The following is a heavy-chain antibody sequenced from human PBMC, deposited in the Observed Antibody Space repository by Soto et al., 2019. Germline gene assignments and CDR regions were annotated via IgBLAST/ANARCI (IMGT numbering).Heavy chain of an antibody. CDR1: DFTFSDYY. Sequence: QVPLVESGGGLVKPGGSLRLSCAASDFTFSDYYMSWIRQAPGKGLEWVSYISSGSSYTRYADSVKGRFTISRDNAKNSLHLQMNSLRAEDTAVYYCARVWGSHGMDVWGQGTAVTVSS. V-gene: IGHV3-11*05. CDR2: ISSGSSYT. J-gene: IGHJ6*02. D-gene: IGHD7-27*01. CDR3: ARVWGSHGMDV.